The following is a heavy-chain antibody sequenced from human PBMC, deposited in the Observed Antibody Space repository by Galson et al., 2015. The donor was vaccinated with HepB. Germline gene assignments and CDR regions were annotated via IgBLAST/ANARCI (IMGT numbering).Heavy chain of an antibody. CDR1: GFTFSSYG. D-gene: IGHD1-26*01. V-gene: IGHV3-33*08. Sequence: SLRLSCAASGFTFSSYGMHWVRQAPGKGLEWVAVIWYDGSNKYYADSVKGRFTISRDNSKNTLYLQMNSLRAEDTAVYYCATATGSYEFDYWGQGTLVTVSS. CDR2: IWYDGSNK. CDR3: ATATGSYEFDY. J-gene: IGHJ4*02.